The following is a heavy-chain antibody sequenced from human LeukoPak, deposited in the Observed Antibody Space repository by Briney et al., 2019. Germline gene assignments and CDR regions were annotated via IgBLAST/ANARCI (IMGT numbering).Heavy chain of an antibody. D-gene: IGHD4-23*01. CDR1: GYIFTSYW. Sequence: GESLKISCKGSGYIFTSYWIGWVRQMPGKGLEWMGIIYPGDSDTRYSPSFQGQVTISADKYISTAYLQWSSLKASDTAMYYCARHVVGNSRFNYYYGMDVWGQGTTVTVSS. V-gene: IGHV5-51*01. J-gene: IGHJ6*02. CDR3: ARHVVGNSRFNYYYGMDV. CDR2: IYPGDSDT.